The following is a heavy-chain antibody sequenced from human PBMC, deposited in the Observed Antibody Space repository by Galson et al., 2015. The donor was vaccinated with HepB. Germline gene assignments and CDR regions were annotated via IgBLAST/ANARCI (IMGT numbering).Heavy chain of an antibody. V-gene: IGHV3-74*01. Sequence: SLRLSCAASGFTFSVYWMHWVRQAPGKGLVWVSRINSDGSSTTYADSVRGRFTISRDNTKNTLFLQMNSLRAEDTAVYYCARGTVTTWYYGMDVWGQGTTVTVSS. CDR2: INSDGSST. J-gene: IGHJ6*02. CDR1: GFTFSVYW. D-gene: IGHD4-17*01. CDR3: ARGTVTTWYYGMDV.